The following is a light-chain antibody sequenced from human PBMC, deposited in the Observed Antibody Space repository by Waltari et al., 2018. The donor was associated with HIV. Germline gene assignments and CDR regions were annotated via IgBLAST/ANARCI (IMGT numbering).Light chain of an antibody. V-gene: IGKV2-30*01. CDR1: QSLAYSDGNTH. J-gene: IGKJ1*01. Sequence: EVVLTQSPLALPVTLGQPASISCRSSQSLAYSDGNTHLNWFQQRPGQSPRRLIYKVSNRDSGVPDRFSGSRSGTDFTLKISRVEAEDVGFYYCMQGTHWPPSWTFGQGTKVEIK. CDR3: MQGTHWPPSWT. CDR2: KVS.